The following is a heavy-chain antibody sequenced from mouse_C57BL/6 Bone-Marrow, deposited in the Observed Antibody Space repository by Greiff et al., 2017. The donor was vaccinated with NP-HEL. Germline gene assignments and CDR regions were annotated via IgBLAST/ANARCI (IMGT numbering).Heavy chain of an antibody. CDR3: AKIGLGYYGSSYGGGFDY. CDR2: IDPSDSYT. V-gene: IGHV1-50*01. Sequence: QVQLKQPGAELVKPGASVKLSCKASGYTFTSYWMQWVKQRPGQGLEWIGEIDPSDSYTNYNQKFKGKATLTVDTSSSTAYMQLSSLTSEDSAVYYCAKIGLGYYGSSYGGGFDYWGQGTTLTVSS. D-gene: IGHD1-1*01. J-gene: IGHJ2*01. CDR1: GYTFTSYW.